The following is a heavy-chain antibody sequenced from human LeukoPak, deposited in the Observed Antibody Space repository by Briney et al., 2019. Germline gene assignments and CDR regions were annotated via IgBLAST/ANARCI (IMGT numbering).Heavy chain of an antibody. V-gene: IGHV3-48*03. CDR1: GFTLSSYE. Sequence: GGSLRLSCAASGFTLSSYEMNWVRQTPGKGLEWVSHISSRDTTTYYADSVKGRFTIFRDNAKNSLYLQVNSLRAEDTAVYYCARGYYFDSGGPYYFDYWGQGTLVTVSS. CDR2: ISSRDTTT. J-gene: IGHJ4*02. CDR3: ARGYYFDSGGPYYFDY. D-gene: IGHD3-10*01.